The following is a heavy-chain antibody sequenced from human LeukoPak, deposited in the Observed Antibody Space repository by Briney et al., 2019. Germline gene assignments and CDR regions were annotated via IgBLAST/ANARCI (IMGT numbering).Heavy chain of an antibody. CDR1: SGSFSGDY. CDR2: VNHSGST. CDR3: AARKKGTLAHCRGDCYHDGFDI. J-gene: IGHJ3*02. Sequence: SETLSLTCAVYSGSFSGDYWTWIRQPPGKGLEWIGDVNHSGSTNYNPSLKSRVTILVDTSKNQFSLNLSSVTAADTAVYYCAARKKGTLAHCRGDCYHDGFDIWAQGTMVTVSS. D-gene: IGHD2-21*02. V-gene: IGHV4-34*01.